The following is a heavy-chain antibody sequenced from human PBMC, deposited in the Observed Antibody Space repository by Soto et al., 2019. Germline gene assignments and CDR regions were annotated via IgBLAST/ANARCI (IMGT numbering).Heavy chain of an antibody. J-gene: IGHJ4*01. D-gene: IGHD6-6*01. CDR3: ARSIAARRAGGY. CDR1: GYTFAGYY. Sequence: GXSVNVSWEASGYTFAGYYIHWVRQAPGQGLEWMGWINPNSGGTNYAQKFQGRVTMTRDTSISTAYMELSRLRSDDTAVYYCARSIAARRAGGYWGHGTLVTVSS. V-gene: IGHV1-2*02. CDR2: INPNSGGT.